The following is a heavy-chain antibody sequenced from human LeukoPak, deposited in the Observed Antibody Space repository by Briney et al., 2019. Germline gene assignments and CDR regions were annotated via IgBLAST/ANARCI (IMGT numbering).Heavy chain of an antibody. V-gene: IGHV3-53*01. CDR2: IYSSGNT. CDR1: GFSVSSNH. CDR3: ARDPPLYY. Sequence: PGGSLRLSCAASGFSVSSNHVSWVRQAPGKGLEWVSVIYSSGNTYYADSVKGRFTISKDNSKNTLYLQMNSLRADDTAVYYCARDPPLYYWGQGTLVTVSS. J-gene: IGHJ4*02.